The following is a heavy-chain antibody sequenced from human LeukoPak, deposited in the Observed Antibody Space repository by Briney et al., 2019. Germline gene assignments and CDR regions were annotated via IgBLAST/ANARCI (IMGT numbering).Heavy chain of an antibody. V-gene: IGHV4-59*08. D-gene: IGHD6-13*01. CDR2: IYYSGST. CDR3: ARLRAAAGIVHYYYYYGMDV. J-gene: IGHJ6*02. CDR1: GGSISSYY. Sequence: PETLSLTCTVSGGSISSYYWSWIRQPPGKGLEWIGYIYYSGSTNYNPSLKSRVTISVDTSKNQFSLKLSSVTAADTAVYYCARLRAAAGIVHYYYYYGMDVWGQGTTVTVSS.